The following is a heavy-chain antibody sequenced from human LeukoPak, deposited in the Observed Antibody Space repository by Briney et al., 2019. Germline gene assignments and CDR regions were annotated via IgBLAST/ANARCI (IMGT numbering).Heavy chain of an antibody. CDR3: AKRPLRNGESYVDY. J-gene: IGHJ4*02. D-gene: IGHD2-8*01. V-gene: IGHV3-23*01. CDR1: GFTFSDYA. CDR2: ISVSAGST. Sequence: PGGSLRLSCAASGFTFSDYAMSWVRQAPGKSLEWVSTISVSAGSTYYADSVKGRFTISRDNSKNTLYLQMNSLRAGDTAVYYCAKRPLRNGESYVDYWGQGTLVAVSS.